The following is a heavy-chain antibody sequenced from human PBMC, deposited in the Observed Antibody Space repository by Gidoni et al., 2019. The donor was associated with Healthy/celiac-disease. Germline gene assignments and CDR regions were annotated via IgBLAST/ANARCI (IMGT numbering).Heavy chain of an antibody. D-gene: IGHD3-3*01. CDR2: INHSGST. J-gene: IGHJ6*02. V-gene: IGHV4-34*01. Sequence: QVQLQQWGAGLLKPSETLSLTCAVYGGSFRGYYWSWIRQPPGKGLEWIGEINHSGSTNYNPSLKSRVTISVDTSKNQFSLKLSSVTAADTAVYYCARGLKKRYEDVWGQGTTVTVSS. CDR3: ARGLKKRYEDV. CDR1: GGSFRGYY.